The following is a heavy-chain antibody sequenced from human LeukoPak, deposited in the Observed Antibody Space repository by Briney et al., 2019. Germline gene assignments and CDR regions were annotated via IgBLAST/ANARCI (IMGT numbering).Heavy chain of an antibody. D-gene: IGHD1-26*01. CDR3: ASAGAGAFDI. V-gene: IGHV3-21*01. J-gene: IGHJ3*02. CDR1: GFTFSSYS. CDR2: ISSSSSYI. Sequence: GGSLRLSCAASGFTFSSYSMNWVRQAPGKGLEWVSSISSSSSYIHYADSVKGRFTISRDNAKNSLYLQMNSLRAEDTAVYYCASAGAGAFDIWGQGTMVTVSS.